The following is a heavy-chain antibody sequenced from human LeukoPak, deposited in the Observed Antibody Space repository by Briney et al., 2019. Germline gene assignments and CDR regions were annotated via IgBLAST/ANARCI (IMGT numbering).Heavy chain of an antibody. CDR2: IWYDGSDK. J-gene: IGHJ4*02. CDR1: GFTFRNFG. V-gene: IGHV3-33*01. Sequence: GSSLRLSCAASGFTFRNFGMPWVRQAPGKGLEWVAIIWYDGSDKYYADSVKGRFTVSRDNSKNILHLQVSSLRAEDTAVYYCARDRGITSSAGYYFDTWGQGALVTVSS. CDR3: ARDRGITSSAGYYFDT. D-gene: IGHD6-6*01.